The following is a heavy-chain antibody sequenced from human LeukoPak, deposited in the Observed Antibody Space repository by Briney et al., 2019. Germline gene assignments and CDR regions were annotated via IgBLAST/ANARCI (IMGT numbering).Heavy chain of an antibody. CDR1: GYTFTSYG. CDR3: ARAAADPYYYYYMDV. J-gene: IGHJ6*03. CDR2: ISAYNGNT. D-gene: IGHD6-13*01. Sequence: ASVKVSCKASGYTFTSYGISWVRQAPGQGLEWMGWISAYNGNTNYAQKFQGRVTMTTDTSTSTAYMELRSLRSDDTAVYYCARAAADPYYYYYMDVWGKGTTVTVSS. V-gene: IGHV1-18*01.